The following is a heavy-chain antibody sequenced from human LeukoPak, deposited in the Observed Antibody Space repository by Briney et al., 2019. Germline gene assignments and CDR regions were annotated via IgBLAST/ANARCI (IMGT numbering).Heavy chain of an antibody. V-gene: IGHV3-30-3*01. CDR3: ARDLGNWNYLYTDV. CDR2: ISYDGSNK. D-gene: IGHD1-7*01. Sequence: PGGSLRLSCAASGFTFCSYAMHWVRQAPGKGLEWVAVISYDGSNKYYADSVKGRFTISRDNSKNTLYLQMNSLRAEDTAVYYCARDLGNWNYLYTDVWGQGTTVTVSS. J-gene: IGHJ6*02. CDR1: GFTFCSYA.